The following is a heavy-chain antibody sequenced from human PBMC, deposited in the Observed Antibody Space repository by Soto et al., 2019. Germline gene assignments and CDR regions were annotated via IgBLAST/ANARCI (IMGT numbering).Heavy chain of an antibody. CDR3: ARVDPGIAVAGTYYFDY. J-gene: IGHJ4*02. CDR2: IYYSGST. CDR1: GGSISSGDYY. D-gene: IGHD6-19*01. Sequence: SETLSLTCTVSGGSISSGDYYWSWIRQPPGKGLEWIGYIYYSGSTYYNPSLKSRVTISVDTSKNQFSLKLSSVTAADTAVYYCARVDPGIAVAGTYYFDYWGQGTLVTVS. V-gene: IGHV4-30-4*01.